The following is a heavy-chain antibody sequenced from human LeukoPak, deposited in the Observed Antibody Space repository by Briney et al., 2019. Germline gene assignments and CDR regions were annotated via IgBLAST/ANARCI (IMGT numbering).Heavy chain of an antibody. CDR2: ISSNGGST. CDR3: AKDRVSVYYYDSSGYYYFDY. J-gene: IGHJ4*02. CDR1: GFTFSSYA. V-gene: IGHV3-64*04. D-gene: IGHD3-22*01. Sequence: GASLRLSCAASGFTFSSYAMHWVRQAPGKGLEYVSAISSNGGSTYYADSVKGRFTISRDNSKNTLYLQMNSLRAEDTPVYYCAKDRVSVYYYDSSGYYYFDYWVQGTLVTVSS.